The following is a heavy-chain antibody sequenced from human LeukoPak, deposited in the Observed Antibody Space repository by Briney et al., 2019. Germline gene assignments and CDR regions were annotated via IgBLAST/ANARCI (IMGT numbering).Heavy chain of an antibody. CDR2: IYYSGST. J-gene: IGHJ4*02. CDR3: ARQGGKVDY. CDR1: GFTFSSYA. V-gene: IGHV4-39*01. Sequence: GSLRLSCAVSGFTFSSYAMSWVRQAPGKGLEWIGSIYYSGSTYYNPSLKSRVTISVDTSKNQFSLKLSSVTAADTAVYYCARQGGKVDYWGQGTLVTVSS. D-gene: IGHD4-23*01.